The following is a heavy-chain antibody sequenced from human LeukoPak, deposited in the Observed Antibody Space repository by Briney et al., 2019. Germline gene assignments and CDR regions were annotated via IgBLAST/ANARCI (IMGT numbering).Heavy chain of an antibody. V-gene: IGHV4-39*01. Sequence: SETLSLTCTVSVGSISGTSYYWGWIRQPPGKGLEWIGSIYNSGSTYYNPYLKSRVTISVNTSKNQFFLKLSSVDAANTAVYNCWERSWMTTVTYYYWGQGNLV. D-gene: IGHD4-17*01. CDR3: WERSWMTTVTYYY. J-gene: IGHJ4*01. CDR2: IYNSGST. CDR1: VGSISGTSYY.